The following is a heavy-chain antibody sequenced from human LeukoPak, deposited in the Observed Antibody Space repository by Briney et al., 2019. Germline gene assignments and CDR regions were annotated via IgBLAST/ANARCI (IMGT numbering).Heavy chain of an antibody. CDR1: GFTFNSYW. D-gene: IGHD2-15*01. J-gene: IGHJ3*02. V-gene: IGHV3-74*01. CDR3: ARGGYHHGFDI. Sequence: GGSLRLSCAASGFTFNSYWFHCVRQAPGKGLVWVSRINSDGSDTIYEDSVKGCFTISRDNAKSTVYLQMNSLKAEDTAVYYCARGGYHHGFDIWGQGTMVTVSS. CDR2: INSDGSDT.